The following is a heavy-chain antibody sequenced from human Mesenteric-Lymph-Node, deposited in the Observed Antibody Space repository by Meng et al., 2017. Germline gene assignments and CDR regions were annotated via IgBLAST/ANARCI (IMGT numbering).Heavy chain of an antibody. Sequence: GGSLRLSCAASGFIVTCNYMNWVRQGPGKGLEWGSIIYSGIADSVKGRFTISRDNSKNTLFLQMDSLRDDDTAVYYCARDLSMGAYFDYWGQGTQVTVSS. J-gene: IGHJ4*02. CDR1: GFIVTCNY. D-gene: IGHD1-26*01. CDR2: IYSG. V-gene: IGHV3-66*01. CDR3: ARDLSMGAYFDY.